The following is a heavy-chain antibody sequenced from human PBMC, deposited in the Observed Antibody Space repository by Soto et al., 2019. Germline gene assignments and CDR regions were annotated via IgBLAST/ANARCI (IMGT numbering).Heavy chain of an antibody. CDR3: AKDYGWYNWNEEIDY. CDR2: IYYSGST. CDR1: GGSISSYY. V-gene: IGHV4-59*01. D-gene: IGHD1-1*01. Sequence: SETLSLTCTVSGGSISSYYWSWIRQPPGKGLEWIGYIYYSGSTNYNPSLKSRVTISVDTSKNQFSLKLSSVTAADTAVYYCAKDYGWYNWNEEIDYWGQGTLVTVSS. J-gene: IGHJ4*02.